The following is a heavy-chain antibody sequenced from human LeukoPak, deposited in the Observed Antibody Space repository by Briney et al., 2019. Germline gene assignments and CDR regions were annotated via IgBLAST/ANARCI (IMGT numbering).Heavy chain of an antibody. D-gene: IGHD5-18*01. V-gene: IGHV4-34*01. Sequence: PSETLSLTCAVYGGSFSGYYWSWIRQPPGRGLEWIGEINHSGSTNYNPSLKSRVTISVDTSKNQFSLKLSSVTAADTAVYYCARGGIQLWLPYYYYYMDVWGKGTTVTVSS. J-gene: IGHJ6*03. CDR2: INHSGST. CDR1: GGSFSGYY. CDR3: ARGGIQLWLPYYYYYMDV.